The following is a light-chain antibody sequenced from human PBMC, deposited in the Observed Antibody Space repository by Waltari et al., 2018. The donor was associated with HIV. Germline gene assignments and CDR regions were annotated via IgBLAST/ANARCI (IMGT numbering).Light chain of an antibody. CDR1: HSIGNN. V-gene: IGKV3-15*01. CDR3: QQYNNWPRT. Sequence: EVVLTQSPGTVSVSPGERATLSCRTSHSIGNNLVWYKMKPGQAPRLVIYDSSTRATGIPVKFSGSGSGKEFTLTISSLQSEDFAVYFCQQYNNWPRTFGQGTKVEI. CDR2: DSS. J-gene: IGKJ1*01.